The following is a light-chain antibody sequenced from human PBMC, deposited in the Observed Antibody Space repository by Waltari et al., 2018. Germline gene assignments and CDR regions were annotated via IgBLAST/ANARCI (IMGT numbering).Light chain of an antibody. Sequence: QSALTQPTSVSGSPGQSITISCTGTSSDLGASNYVCWYQHHPGKAPKLLIYGGNKRPSGDSIRFSGSKAGNTSSLTISGLQAEDEADYFCSSYTSSNTLVFGTGTKVTVL. CDR1: SSDLGASNY. CDR3: SSYTSSNTLV. J-gene: IGLJ1*01. CDR2: GGN. V-gene: IGLV2-14*03.